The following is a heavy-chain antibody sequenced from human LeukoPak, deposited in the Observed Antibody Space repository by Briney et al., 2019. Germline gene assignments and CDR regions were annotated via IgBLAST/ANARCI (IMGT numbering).Heavy chain of an antibody. CDR3: ARGIQLWLNYYYYYMDV. D-gene: IGHD5-18*01. J-gene: IGHJ6*03. Sequence: ASVKVSCKASGYTFTGYYMHWVRQAPGQGLEWMGWINPNSGGTNYAQKFQGRVTMTRDTSISTAYMELSSLRSEDTAVYYCARGIQLWLNYYYYYMDVWGKGTTVTVSS. CDR1: GYTFTGYY. V-gene: IGHV1-2*02. CDR2: INPNSGGT.